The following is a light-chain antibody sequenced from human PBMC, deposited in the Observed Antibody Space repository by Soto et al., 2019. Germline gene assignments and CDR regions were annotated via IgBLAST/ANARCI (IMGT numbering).Light chain of an antibody. J-gene: IGKJ1*01. CDR3: QHYISYSEA. CDR1: QTISSW. CDR2: KAS. Sequence: DIQMTQSPSTLSGSVGDRVTITCRASQTISSWLAWYQQKPGNAPKLLIYKASTIKSGVPSRFSGSGSGTEFTLTISSPQPDDFASYYCQHYISYSEAFGQGTKVEL. V-gene: IGKV1-5*03.